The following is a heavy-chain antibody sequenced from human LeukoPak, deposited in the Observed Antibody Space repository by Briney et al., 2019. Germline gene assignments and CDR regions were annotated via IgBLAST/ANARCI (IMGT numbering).Heavy chain of an antibody. J-gene: IGHJ4*02. D-gene: IGHD3-10*01. CDR2: IYYSGSA. CDR3: ARGETSFDY. CDR1: GGSISTYY. Sequence: SETLSLTCTVSGGSISTYYWSWIRQPPGKGLEWIGFIYYSGSANYNPSLKSRVTISVDTSKNQFSLNLSSVTAADTAVYYCARGETSFDYWGQVPPVTVSS. V-gene: IGHV4-59*08.